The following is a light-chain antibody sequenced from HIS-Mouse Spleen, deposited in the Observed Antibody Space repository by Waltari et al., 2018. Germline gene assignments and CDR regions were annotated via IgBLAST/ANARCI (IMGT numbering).Light chain of an antibody. J-gene: IGLJ2*01. CDR3: QAWDSSTVV. V-gene: IGLV3-1*01. CDR1: KLGDKY. CDR2: QDS. Sequence: SYELTQPPSVSVSPGQTASITCSGDKLGDKYACWYQQKPGKSPGLVIYQDSKGPYGIHERFPGSNSGNTATLTISGTQAMDEADYYCQAWDSSTVVFGGGTKLTVL.